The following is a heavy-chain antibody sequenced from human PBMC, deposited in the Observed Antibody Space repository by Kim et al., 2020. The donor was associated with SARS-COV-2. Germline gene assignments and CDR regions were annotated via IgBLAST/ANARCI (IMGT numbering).Heavy chain of an antibody. J-gene: IGHJ6*02. Sequence: GGSLRLSCAASGFTFSNYGMHWVRQAPGKGLEWVAVIPYDGSNKYYADSVKGRFTISRDNSKNTLYLQMNSLRAEDTAVYYCAKDFEQGSYDLLTAYVNYINYGMDVWGQGTTVTVSS. CDR1: GFTFSNYG. D-gene: IGHD3-9*01. V-gene: IGHV3-30*18. CDR3: AKDFEQGSYDLLTAYVNYINYGMDV. CDR2: IPYDGSNK.